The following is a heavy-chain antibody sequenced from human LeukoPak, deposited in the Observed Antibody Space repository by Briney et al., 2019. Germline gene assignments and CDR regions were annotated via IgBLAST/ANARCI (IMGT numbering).Heavy chain of an antibody. CDR1: GGTFSSYA. Sequence: GASVKVSCKASGGTFSSYAISWVRQAPGQGLEWMGGIIPIFGTANYAQKFQGRVTITADESTSTAYMELSSLRSEDTAAYYCATQGMDSGYHGEDYWGQGTLVTVSS. CDR2: IIPIFGTA. D-gene: IGHD5-12*01. J-gene: IGHJ4*02. CDR3: ATQGMDSGYHGEDY. V-gene: IGHV1-69*13.